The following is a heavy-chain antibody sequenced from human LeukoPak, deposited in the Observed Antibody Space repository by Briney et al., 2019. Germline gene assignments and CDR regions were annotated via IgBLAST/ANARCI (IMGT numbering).Heavy chain of an antibody. CDR2: ISSSSSYI. V-gene: IGHV3-21*01. J-gene: IGHJ5*02. D-gene: IGHD3-10*01. CDR3: ARDRSMAYGSGA. Sequence: GGSLRLSCAASGFTFSSYSMNWVRQAPGKGLEWVSSISSSSSYIYYADSVKGRFTISRDNAKNSLYLQMNSLRAEDTAVYYCARDRSMAYGSGAWGQGTLVTVSS. CDR1: GFTFSSYS.